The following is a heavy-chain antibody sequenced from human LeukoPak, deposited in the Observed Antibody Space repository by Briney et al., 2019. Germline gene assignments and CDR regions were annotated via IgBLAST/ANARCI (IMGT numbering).Heavy chain of an antibody. CDR3: AAGAYNYDRSGYYPVY. D-gene: IGHD3-22*01. V-gene: IGHV1-18*01. CDR2: ISTYNGNT. J-gene: IGHJ4*02. CDR1: GYTFTNHG. Sequence: ASVKVSCKASGYTFTNHGITWVRQAPGQGLEWMGWISTYNGNTNYAQKFQGRVTMTTDTSTSTAYMELRSLRSDDTAVYYCAAGAYNYDRSGYYPVYWGQGTLVTVSS.